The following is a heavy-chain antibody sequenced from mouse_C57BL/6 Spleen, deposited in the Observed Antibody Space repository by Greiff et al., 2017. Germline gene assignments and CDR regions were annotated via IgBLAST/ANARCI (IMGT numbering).Heavy chain of an antibody. CDR2: ISSGGDYI. D-gene: IGHD3-3*01. J-gene: IGHJ2*01. CDR1: GFTFSRYA. Sequence: EVKLMESGEGLVKPGGSLKLSCAASGFTFSRYAMSWVRQTPEKRLEWVAYISSGGDYISSADTVKGRFTISRDNARNTLYLQMRSLKSEDTAMYYCTRGEGSDYFDYWGQGTTLTVSS. CDR3: TRGEGSDYFDY. V-gene: IGHV5-9-1*02.